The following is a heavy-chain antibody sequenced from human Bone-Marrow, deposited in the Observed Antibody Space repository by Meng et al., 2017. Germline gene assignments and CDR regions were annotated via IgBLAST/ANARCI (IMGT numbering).Heavy chain of an antibody. CDR3: ARYYYDTSGTWRTGWFDP. CDR1: GGSISSGDFY. J-gene: IGHJ5*02. V-gene: IGHV4-31*01. CDR2: THHSGSS. D-gene: IGHD3-22*01. Sequence: LRLSCTVSGGSISSGDFYWAWIRQHPGKGLEWIGYTHHSGSSIYNPSLKSLVTISVDTSQNQFSLKMSSVTAADTAVYYCARYYYDTSGTWRTGWFDPWGQGTLVTVSS.